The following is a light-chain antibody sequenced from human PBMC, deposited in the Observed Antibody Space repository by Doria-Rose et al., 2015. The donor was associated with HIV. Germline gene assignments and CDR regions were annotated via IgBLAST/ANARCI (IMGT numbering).Light chain of an antibody. V-gene: IGLV1-40*01. CDR2: GNT. CDR1: SSNIGAGFD. Sequence: QTVVTQEPSVSGAPGQRAAISCTGSSSNIGAGFDVNWYQQFPGTDPKLLIHGNTNRPSGVPDRFSGSKSGTSASLAISGLRAEDEADYYCQSYDSRLSVYVFGTGTKVTVL. CDR3: QSYDSRLSVYV. J-gene: IGLJ1*01.